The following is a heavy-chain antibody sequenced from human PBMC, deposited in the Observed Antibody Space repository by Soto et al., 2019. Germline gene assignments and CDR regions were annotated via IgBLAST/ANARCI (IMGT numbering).Heavy chain of an antibody. Sequence: PGGSLRLSCAASGFTFDDYAMHWVRQAPGKGLEWVSGISWNSGSIGYADSVKGRFTISRDNAKNSLYLQMNSLRAEDTALYYRAKEATVVTPVGYYYYYGMDVWGQGTTVTVSS. CDR1: GFTFDDYA. V-gene: IGHV3-9*01. CDR3: AKEATVVTPVGYYYYYGMDV. D-gene: IGHD4-17*01. J-gene: IGHJ6*02. CDR2: ISWNSGSI.